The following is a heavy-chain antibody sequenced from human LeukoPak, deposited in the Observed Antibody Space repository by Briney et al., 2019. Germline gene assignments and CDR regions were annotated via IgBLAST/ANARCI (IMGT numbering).Heavy chain of an antibody. CDR2: MNPNSGNT. Sequence: GASVKVSCKASGYTFTSYDINWVRQATGQGLEWMGWMNPNSGNTGYAQEFQGRVTMTRNTSISAAYMELSSLRSEDTAVYYCARAVAGTSESDYWGQGTLVTVSS. J-gene: IGHJ4*02. CDR1: GYTFTSYD. CDR3: ARAVAGTSESDY. V-gene: IGHV1-8*01. D-gene: IGHD6-19*01.